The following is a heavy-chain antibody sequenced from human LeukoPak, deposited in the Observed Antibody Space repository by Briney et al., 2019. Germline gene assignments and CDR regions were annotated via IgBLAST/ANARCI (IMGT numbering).Heavy chain of an antibody. Sequence: PGGSLRLSCAASGFTVSSNYMSWVRQAPGKGLEWVSVIYSGGSTYYADSVKGRFTISRDNSKNTLYLQMNSLRAEDTAVYYCARDRASTRGYYYMDVWAKGPRSPSP. D-gene: IGHD1/OR15-1a*01. CDR1: GFTVSSNY. CDR2: IYSGGST. V-gene: IGHV3-53*01. J-gene: IGHJ6*03. CDR3: ARDRASTRGYYYMDV.